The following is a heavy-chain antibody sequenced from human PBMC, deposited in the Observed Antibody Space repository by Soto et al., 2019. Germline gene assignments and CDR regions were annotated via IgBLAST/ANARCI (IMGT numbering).Heavy chain of an antibody. CDR2: IYYSGST. CDR1: GGSISSGGYY. CDR3: ARDRVDGYNPPGAFDI. D-gene: IGHD5-12*01. J-gene: IGHJ3*02. Sequence: SETVSLTCTVSGGSISSGGYYWSWIRQHPGKGLEWIGYIYYSGSTYYNPSLKSRVTISVDTSKNQFSLKLSSVTAADTAVYYCARDRVDGYNPPGAFDIWGQGTMVTVSS. V-gene: IGHV4-31*03.